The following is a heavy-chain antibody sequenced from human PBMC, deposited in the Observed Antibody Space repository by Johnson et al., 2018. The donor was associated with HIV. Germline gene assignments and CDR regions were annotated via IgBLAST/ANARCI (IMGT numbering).Heavy chain of an antibody. CDR3: ARDAYNSDACDI. Sequence: EKLVESGGGVVQPGRSLRLSCTASGFTFSSYAMHWVRQAPGKGLEWVSGIHWNGGSTGYADSVMGRFTISRDKAKNSLYLQMNSLRAEDTALYYCARDAYNSDACDIWGQGTMVTVSS. CDR1: GFTFSSYA. J-gene: IGHJ3*02. D-gene: IGHD5-24*01. V-gene: IGHV3-20*04. CDR2: IHWNGGST.